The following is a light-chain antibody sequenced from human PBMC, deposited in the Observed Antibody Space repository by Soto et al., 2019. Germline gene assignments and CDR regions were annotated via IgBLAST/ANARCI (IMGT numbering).Light chain of an antibody. CDR1: QSISSY. CDR3: QQSYSTPPT. CDR2: AAS. Sequence: DIQMTQSPSSLSAAVGDRVTITFRASQSISSYLNWYQQKPGKAPKLLIYAASSLQSGVPSRFSGSGSGTDFTLTISSLQPEYFATYYCQQSYSTPPTFGQGTKVDIK. J-gene: IGKJ1*01. V-gene: IGKV1-39*01.